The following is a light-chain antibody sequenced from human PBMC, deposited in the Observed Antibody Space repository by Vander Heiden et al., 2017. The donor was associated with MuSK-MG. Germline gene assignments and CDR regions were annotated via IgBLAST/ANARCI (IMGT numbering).Light chain of an antibody. J-gene: IGLJ3*02. Sequence: QSALTQPASVSGSPGQSITISCTGTSSDVGGYKYVSWYQQHPGKAPKLMIYDVSNRPSGVSNRFSGSKSGNTASLTISGLQAEDEADYYCRSYTSSSTLEVFGGGTKLTGL. CDR1: SSDVGGYKY. V-gene: IGLV2-14*01. CDR3: RSYTSSSTLEV. CDR2: DVS.